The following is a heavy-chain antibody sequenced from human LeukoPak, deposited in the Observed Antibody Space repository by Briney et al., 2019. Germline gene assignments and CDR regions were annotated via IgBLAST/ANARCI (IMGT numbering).Heavy chain of an antibody. J-gene: IGHJ4*02. D-gene: IGHD4-17*01. V-gene: IGHV3-49*03. CDR3: TIRTGASFDY. Sequence: PGGSLRLSCTASGFTFGDYAMSWFRQAPGNGLEWVGFIRSKAYGGTTEYAASVKGRFTISRDDSKSIAYLQMNSLKTEDTAVYYCTIRTGASFDYWGQGTLVTVSS. CDR2: IRSKAYGGTT. CDR1: GFTFGDYA.